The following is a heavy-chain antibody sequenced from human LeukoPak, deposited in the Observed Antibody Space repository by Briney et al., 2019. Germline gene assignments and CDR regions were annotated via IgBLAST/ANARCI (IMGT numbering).Heavy chain of an antibody. D-gene: IGHD4-17*01. CDR2: LSGSGGST. J-gene: IGHJ4*02. V-gene: IGHV3-23*01. CDR1: GFTFSSYA. Sequence: GGSLRLSCAASGFTFSSYAMSWVRQAPGKGLEWVSALSGSGGSTYYADSEQGRFTISRDNSKNTLYLQMNSLRAEDTAVYYCAKEVAYGDYLAPFDYWGQGTLVTVSS. CDR3: AKEVAYGDYLAPFDY.